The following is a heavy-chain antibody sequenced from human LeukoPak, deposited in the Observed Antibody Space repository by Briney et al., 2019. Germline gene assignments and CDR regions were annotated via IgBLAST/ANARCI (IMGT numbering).Heavy chain of an antibody. D-gene: IGHD5-12*01. CDR1: GYTFTTYG. CDR3: VRMRIYRDYDDFDY. CDR2: INTYNGHP. J-gene: IGHJ4*02. Sequence: ASVKVSCKASGYTFTTYGIDWVRQAPGQGLEWMGRINTYNGHPEYAREVHHRVTMTTDTSTSTAYMELRSLRSDDTAVYYCVRMRIYRDYDDFDYWGQGTLVTVSS. V-gene: IGHV1-18*01.